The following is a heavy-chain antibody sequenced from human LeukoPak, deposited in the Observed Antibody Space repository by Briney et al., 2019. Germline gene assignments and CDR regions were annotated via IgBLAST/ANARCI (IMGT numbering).Heavy chain of an antibody. V-gene: IGHV3-74*01. Sequence: GGSLRLSCAASGFTFSSYWMHWVRQAPGKGLVWVSRINSDGTSTNYADSVKGRFTISRDNAKNTLYLQMNSLRVEDTAVYYCASLYYSSSWYAFDSWGQGTLVTVSS. CDR2: INSDGTST. CDR1: GFTFSSYW. D-gene: IGHD6-13*01. J-gene: IGHJ4*02. CDR3: ASLYYSSSWYAFDS.